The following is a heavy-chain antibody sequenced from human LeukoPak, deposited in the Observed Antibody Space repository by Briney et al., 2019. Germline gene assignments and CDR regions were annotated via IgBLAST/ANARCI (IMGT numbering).Heavy chain of an antibody. D-gene: IGHD3-22*01. Sequence: GGSLRLSCAASGFTFSSFAMNWVRQAPGKGLEWVSAIGSSGVSTYYADSVKGRFIISRDNSKNTLYLQMNSLRAEDTAVYYCAKDQPPWYYYGSSGYYGTGYFDYWGQGTLVTVSS. CDR3: AKDQPPWYYYGSSGYYGTGYFDY. CDR2: IGSSGVST. V-gene: IGHV3-23*01. CDR1: GFTFSSFA. J-gene: IGHJ4*02.